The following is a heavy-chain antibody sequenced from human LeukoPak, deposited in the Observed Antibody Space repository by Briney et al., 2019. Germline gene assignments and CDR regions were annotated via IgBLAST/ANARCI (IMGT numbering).Heavy chain of an antibody. CDR1: GYTFTGYY. V-gene: IGHV1-2*06. CDR2: INPNSGGT. CDR3: AREACSSTSCYNSNWFDP. Sequence: ASVKVSCKASGYTFTGYYMHWVRQAPGQGLEWMGRINPNSGGTNYAQKFQGGVTMTRDTSISTAYMELSRLRSDDTAVYYCAREACSSTSCYNSNWFDPWGQGTLVTVSS. D-gene: IGHD2-2*02. J-gene: IGHJ5*02.